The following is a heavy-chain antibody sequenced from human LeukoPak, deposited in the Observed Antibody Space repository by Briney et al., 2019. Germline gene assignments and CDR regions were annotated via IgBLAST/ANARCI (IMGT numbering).Heavy chain of an antibody. CDR2: IYYSGST. D-gene: IGHD6-13*01. CDR1: GGSITTGNYY. CDR3: ARTSYSSMGAFDI. Sequence: SQTLSLTCTVSGGSITTGNYYWNWIRQHPGKGLEWIGYIYYSGSTYYNPSLKSRLTISVDTSQSQFSLRLSSVTAADTAVYYCARTSYSSMGAFDIRGQGTMVTVSS. V-gene: IGHV4-31*03. J-gene: IGHJ3*02.